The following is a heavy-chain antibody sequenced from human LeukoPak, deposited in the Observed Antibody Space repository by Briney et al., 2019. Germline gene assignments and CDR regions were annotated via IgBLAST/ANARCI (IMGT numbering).Heavy chain of an antibody. D-gene: IGHD2-2*01. J-gene: IGHJ3*01. V-gene: IGHV4-30-4*08. CDR1: GGSISSANHF. Sequence: SETLSLTCTVSGGSISSANHFWRWVGQSPGAGLEWVGYIHYDGRAHYNPSLKSRVSMSLDMSKNQFSLSLSSVTAADTAIYYCAREVITPGDSDGFDLWGQGTMVSVSS. CDR3: AREVITPGDSDGFDL. CDR2: IHYDGRA.